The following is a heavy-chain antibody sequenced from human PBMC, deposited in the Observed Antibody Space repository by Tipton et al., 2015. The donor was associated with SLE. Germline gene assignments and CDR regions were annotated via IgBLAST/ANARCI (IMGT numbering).Heavy chain of an antibody. V-gene: IGHV4-30-2*01. CDR1: GGSISSGGYS. D-gene: IGHD6-19*01. J-gene: IGHJ4*02. CDR3: ASRPSYSSGWYYFDY. Sequence: TLSLTCAVSGGSISSGGYSWSWIRQPPGKGLEWIGYIYHSGSTYYNPSLKSRVTISVDRSKNQFSLKLSSVTAADTAVYYCASRPSYSSGWYYFDYWGQGTLVTVSS. CDR2: IYHSGST.